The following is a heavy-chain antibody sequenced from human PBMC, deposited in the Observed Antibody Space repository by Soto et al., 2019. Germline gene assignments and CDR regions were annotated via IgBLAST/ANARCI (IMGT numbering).Heavy chain of an antibody. D-gene: IGHD3-10*01. CDR2: MSPSSGNT. CDR1: GYTFTTYE. CDR3: ARVGGQLFGDHGMDV. V-gene: IGHV1-8*01. J-gene: IGHJ6*02. Sequence: QVQLVQSGAEVKKPGASVKVSCKASGYTFTTYEINWVRQVPGQGLEWMGWMSPSSGNTGYVDQFRGRVTMTSNTSMITAYTELSRLRSEDTAVYYCARVGGQLFGDHGMDVGGQGTTVTVSS.